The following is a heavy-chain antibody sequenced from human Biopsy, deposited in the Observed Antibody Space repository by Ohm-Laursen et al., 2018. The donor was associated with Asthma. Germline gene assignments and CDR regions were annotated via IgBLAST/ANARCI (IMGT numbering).Heavy chain of an antibody. CDR2: INSVFGTT. V-gene: IGHV1-69*13. CDR1: GGTFNTYV. D-gene: IGHD2-2*01. Sequence: GASVKVSCKSLGGTFNTYVIGWVRQAPGQGLEWMGGINSVFGTTTYPQKFQDRVTITADDSTNTVYMELSSLRSEDTAVYYCARKAGSCISRTCYSLDFRGQGTLVTVSS. CDR3: ARKAGSCISRTCYSLDF. J-gene: IGHJ4*02.